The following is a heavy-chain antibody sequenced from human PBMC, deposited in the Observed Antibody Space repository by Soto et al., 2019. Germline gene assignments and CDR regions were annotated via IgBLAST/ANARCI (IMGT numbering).Heavy chain of an antibody. CDR1: GGSISSYY. V-gene: IGHV4-59*01. J-gene: IGHJ4*02. D-gene: IGHD3-22*01. CDR3: ARSRSDSSGYYLDY. CDR2: MYNSGST. Sequence: PXXTLSLTFTVSGGSISSYYWSWILQPPGKGLEWIGYMYNSGSTNYNPSLKSRVTISVDTSKNQFSLKLSSVTAADTAVYYCARSRSDSSGYYLDYWGQGTLVTVSS.